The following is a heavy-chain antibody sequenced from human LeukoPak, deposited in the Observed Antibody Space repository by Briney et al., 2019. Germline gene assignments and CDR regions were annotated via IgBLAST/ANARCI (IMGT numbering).Heavy chain of an antibody. Sequence: GESLKISCKGSGYSVTTYWITWVRQMPGKGLEWMGRIDPSDSYTNYSPSFQGHVTISADKSISTAYLQWSSLKASDTAVYYCARVIHLGELSLYDYWGQGTLVTVSS. CDR3: ARVIHLGELSLYDY. V-gene: IGHV5-10-1*01. CDR1: GYSVTTYW. CDR2: IDPSDSYT. J-gene: IGHJ4*02. D-gene: IGHD3-16*02.